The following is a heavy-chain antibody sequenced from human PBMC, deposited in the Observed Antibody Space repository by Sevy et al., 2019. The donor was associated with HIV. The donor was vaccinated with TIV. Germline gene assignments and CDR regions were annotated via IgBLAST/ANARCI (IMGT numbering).Heavy chain of an antibody. J-gene: IGHJ3*01. Sequence: GGSLRLSCAASGFTFTNYGMSWVRQAPGKGLEWVANIKQDGSAKYYVDSVKGRFTISRDNAKNSLYLQMNSLRAEDTAVYYCVKTSYGDYYAFDGWGQGTLVTVSS. CDR3: VKTSYGDYYAFDG. V-gene: IGHV3-7*01. CDR1: GFTFTNYG. CDR2: IKQDGSAK. D-gene: IGHD5-18*01.